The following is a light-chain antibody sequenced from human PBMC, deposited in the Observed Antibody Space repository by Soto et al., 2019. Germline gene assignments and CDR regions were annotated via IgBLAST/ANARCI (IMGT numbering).Light chain of an antibody. CDR2: GAS. Sequence: EIVLTQSPGTLSLSPGERATLSCRASQSVSSSYLAWYQQKPGQAPRLLIYGASSRATGIPDRFSGSGSGQDFTLTISKREPEILAVNYGKNYVTSPGNTLGQGTRLEIK. CDR1: QSVSSSY. J-gene: IGKJ2*01. V-gene: IGKV3-20*01. CDR3: KNYVTSPGNT.